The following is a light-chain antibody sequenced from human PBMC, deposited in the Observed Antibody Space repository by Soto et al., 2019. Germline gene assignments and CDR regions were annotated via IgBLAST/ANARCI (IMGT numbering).Light chain of an antibody. J-gene: IGLJ1*01. CDR2: DVS. V-gene: IGLV2-14*01. CDR3: SSYTSSSTYV. Sequence: QSALTQPASVSGSPGQSITISCTGTSSDVGGYNYVSWYQQHPGKAPKLMIYDVSNRPSGVFNRFSGSKSGNTASLTFFGLQAEDEADYYCSSYTSSSTYVFGTGTKVTVL. CDR1: SSDVGGYNY.